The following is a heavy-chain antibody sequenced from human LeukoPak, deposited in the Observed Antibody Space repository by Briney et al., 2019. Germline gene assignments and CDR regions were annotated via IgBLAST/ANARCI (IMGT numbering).Heavy chain of an antibody. CDR3: ARGSSGLDY. CDR2: ISYDGSNK. Sequence: GRSLRLSCAASGFTFSSYAMHWDRQAPGKGLEWVAVISYDGSNKYYADSVKGRFTISRDNSKNTLYLQMNSLRAEDTAVYYCARGSSGLDYWGQGTLVTVSS. D-gene: IGHD6-19*01. J-gene: IGHJ4*02. V-gene: IGHV3-30*04. CDR1: GFTFSSYA.